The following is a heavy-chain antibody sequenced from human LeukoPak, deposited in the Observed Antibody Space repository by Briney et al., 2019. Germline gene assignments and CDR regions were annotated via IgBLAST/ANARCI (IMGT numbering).Heavy chain of an antibody. D-gene: IGHD1-1*01. CDR2: ISNSGDNT. CDR3: ASNWNLDC. J-gene: IGHJ4*02. V-gene: IGHV3-23*01. CDR1: GFTFSSYA. Sequence: GGSLRLSCAASGFTFSSYAMSWVRQAPGKGPEWVSAISNSGDNTFYADSVKGRFTISRDNSKNTVYLQMNSLRAEDTAVYYCASNWNLDCWGQGTLVTVSS.